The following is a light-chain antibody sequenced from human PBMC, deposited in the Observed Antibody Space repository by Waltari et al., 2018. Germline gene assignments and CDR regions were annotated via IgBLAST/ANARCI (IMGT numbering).Light chain of an antibody. CDR3: SSYAGSSTPLYV. CDR1: SSDAGGSNQ. Sequence: QSALTQPPSASGSPGQSVTISCTGTSSDAGGSNQFSWYQQHPGKAPKIMIYEVNKRPSGVPDRFSGSKSGNTASLTVSGLQAEDEADYYCSSYAGSSTPLYVFGTGTKVTVL. V-gene: IGLV2-8*01. J-gene: IGLJ1*01. CDR2: EVN.